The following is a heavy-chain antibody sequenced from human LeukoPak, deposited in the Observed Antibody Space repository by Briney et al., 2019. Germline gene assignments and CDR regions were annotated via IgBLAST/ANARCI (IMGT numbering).Heavy chain of an antibody. J-gene: IGHJ4*02. CDR1: GGPIDSFY. V-gene: IGHV4-59*01. Sequence: PSESLSLTCTVSGGPIDSFYWSWIRQPPGKGLEWFGYIYHDGSTSYNPSLKSRVTISIDTSKKQFSLKLSSVTAADTAVYYCVTFVGEADYWGQGTPVTVSS. D-gene: IGHD3-16*01. CDR2: IYHDGST. CDR3: VTFVGEADY.